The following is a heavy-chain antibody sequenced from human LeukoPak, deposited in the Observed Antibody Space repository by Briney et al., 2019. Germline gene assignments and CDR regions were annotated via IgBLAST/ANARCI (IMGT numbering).Heavy chain of an antibody. J-gene: IGHJ4*02. Sequence: GGSLRLSCAASGFSISTYWIHWVRQAPGKGLVWVSRINPDGSTTYYADSAKGRITISRDNAKNTLYLQMNSLRAEDTAVYYCVRGVADSYGQFDNWGQGTLVTVSS. V-gene: IGHV3-74*01. CDR2: INPDGSTT. CDR3: VRGVADSYGQFDN. CDR1: GFSISTYW. D-gene: IGHD3-10*01.